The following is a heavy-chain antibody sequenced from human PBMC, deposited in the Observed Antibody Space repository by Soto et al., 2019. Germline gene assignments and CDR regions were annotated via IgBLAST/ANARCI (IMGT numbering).Heavy chain of an antibody. CDR3: ARSQNPWAAAAGSTFDY. CDR2: IDWDDDK. Sequence: ASGPTLVNPTQTLTLACTFSGFSLSTSGMCVSWIRQPPGKALEWLALIDWDDDKCYSTSLKTRLTISKDTSKNQVVLTMTNMDPVDTATYYCARSQNPWAAAAGSTFDYWGQGTLVTVSS. J-gene: IGHJ4*02. CDR1: GFSLSTSGMC. D-gene: IGHD6-13*01. V-gene: IGHV2-70*01.